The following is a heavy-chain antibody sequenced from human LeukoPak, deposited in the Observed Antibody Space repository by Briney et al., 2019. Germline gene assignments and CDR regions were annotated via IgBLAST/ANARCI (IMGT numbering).Heavy chain of an antibody. V-gene: IGHV4-61*02. CDR3: ARFGLVGYYDSSGTDAFDI. CDR1: GGSISSGSYY. Sequence: SETLSLTCTVSGGSISSGSYYWSWIRQPAGKGLEWIWRIYTSGSTNYNPSLKSRVTISVDTSKNQFSLKLSSVTAADTAVYYCARFGLVGYYDSSGTDAFDIWGQGTMVTVSS. D-gene: IGHD3-22*01. CDR2: IYTSGST. J-gene: IGHJ3*02.